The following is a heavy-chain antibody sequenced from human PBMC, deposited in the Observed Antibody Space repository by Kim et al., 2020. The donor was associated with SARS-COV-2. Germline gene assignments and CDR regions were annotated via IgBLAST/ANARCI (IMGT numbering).Heavy chain of an antibody. J-gene: IGHJ6*02. CDR3: ARGEVDRTYYDFWSGYSFGPYGMDV. V-gene: IGHV3-11*01. CDR1: GFTFSDYY. Sequence: GGSLRLSCAASGFTFSDYYMSWIRQAPGKGLEWVSYISSSGSTIYYADSVKGRFAISRDNAKNSLYLQMNSLRAEDTAVYYCARGEVDRTYYDFWSGYSFGPYGMDVWGQGTTVTVSS. D-gene: IGHD3-3*01. CDR2: ISSSGSTI.